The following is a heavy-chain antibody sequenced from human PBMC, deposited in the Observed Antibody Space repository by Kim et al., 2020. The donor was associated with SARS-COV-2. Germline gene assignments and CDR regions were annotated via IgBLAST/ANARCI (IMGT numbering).Heavy chain of an antibody. CDR1: GGSFSGFY. Sequence: SETLSLTCAVYGGSFSGFYWSWIRQSPGKGLEWIGEVNHSGSTNYNPSLKSRVTISVDTSKNQFSLKLSSVTAADTAVYYCTRVRRSYGAYYYYMDVWVKGTTVTVSS. D-gene: IGHD4-17*01. CDR2: VNHSGST. V-gene: IGHV4-34*01. CDR3: TRVRRSYGAYYYYMDV. J-gene: IGHJ6*03.